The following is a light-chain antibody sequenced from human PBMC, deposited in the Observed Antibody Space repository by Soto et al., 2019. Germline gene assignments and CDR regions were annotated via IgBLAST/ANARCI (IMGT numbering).Light chain of an antibody. CDR2: EGS. V-gene: IGLV2-23*01. CDR3: CSFAGSPTYVV. CDR1: SSDIGSYNL. J-gene: IGLJ2*01. Sequence: QSALTQPASVSGSPGQSITISCTGTSSDIGSYNLVSWYQQHPGKAPKLMIYEGSKRPSGVSNRFSGSKSGNTASLTISGLQAEDEADYYCCSFAGSPTYVVLGGGTKLTVL.